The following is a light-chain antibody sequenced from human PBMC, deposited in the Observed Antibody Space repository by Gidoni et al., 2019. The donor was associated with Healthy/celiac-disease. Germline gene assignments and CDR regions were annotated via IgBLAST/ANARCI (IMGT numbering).Light chain of an antibody. J-gene: IGLJ3*02. CDR3: NSRDSSSNQLV. V-gene: IGLV3-19*01. CDR2: SKN. Sequence: SELTQDPAVSVALGQTVRITCLGDRLRSYSASWYQQKPGQAPVLIIYSKNNRPPGIPARFSGSSTGNTASLTITGAQAEDEADYYCNSRDSSSNQLVFGGGTKLTVL. CDR1: RLRSYS.